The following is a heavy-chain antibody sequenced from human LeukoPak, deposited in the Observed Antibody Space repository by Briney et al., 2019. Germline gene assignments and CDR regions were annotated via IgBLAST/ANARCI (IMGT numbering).Heavy chain of an antibody. V-gene: IGHV4-59*01. J-gene: IGHJ6*03. CDR2: IYYSGST. D-gene: IGHD2-15*01. CDR1: GGSISSYY. CDR3: ARGHTPYYYYYMDV. Sequence: SETLSLTCTVSGGSISSYYWSWIRQPPGKGLEWIGYIYYSGSTNYNPSLKSRVTISVDTSKNQFSLKLSSVTAADTAVYYCARGHTPYYYYYMDVWGKGTTVTVSS.